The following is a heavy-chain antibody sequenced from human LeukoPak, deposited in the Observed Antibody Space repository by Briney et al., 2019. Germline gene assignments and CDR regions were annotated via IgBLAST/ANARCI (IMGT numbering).Heavy chain of an antibody. CDR3: ARHSLYYDFSLFDY. Sequence: PSETLSLTWSVSAXSISSSYDYWGWIRQPPGKGLEWIGSIYYSGTTYYNPSLKSRVTISVDTSMNQFSLKMSSVTAADTAVYYCARHSLYYDFSLFDYWGLGTLVTVSS. CDR2: IYYSGTT. J-gene: IGHJ4*02. CDR1: AXSISSSYDY. V-gene: IGHV4-39*01. D-gene: IGHD3-3*01.